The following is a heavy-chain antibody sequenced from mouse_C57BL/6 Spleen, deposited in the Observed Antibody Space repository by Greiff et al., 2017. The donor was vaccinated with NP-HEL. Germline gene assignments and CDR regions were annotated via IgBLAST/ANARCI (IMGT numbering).Heavy chain of an antibody. Sequence: EVQLQQSGGGLVKPGGSLKLSCAASGFTFSDYGMHWVRQAPEKGLEWVAYISSGSSTIYYADTVKGRFTISRDNAKNTLFLQMTSLRSEDTAMYYCARNYYYGSSTPFAYWGQGTLVTVSA. D-gene: IGHD1-1*01. CDR3: ARNYYYGSSTPFAY. CDR1: GFTFSDYG. V-gene: IGHV5-17*01. CDR2: ISSGSSTI. J-gene: IGHJ3*01.